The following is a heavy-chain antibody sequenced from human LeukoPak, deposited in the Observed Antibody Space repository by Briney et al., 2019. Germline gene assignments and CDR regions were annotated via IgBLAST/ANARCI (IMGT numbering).Heavy chain of an antibody. J-gene: IGHJ4*02. Sequence: PSETLSLTCAVSGGSISSGGYSWSWIRQPPGKGLEWIGYIYHSGSTYYNPSLKSRVTISVDTSKNQFSLKLSSVTAADTAVYYCARLIRSVVTPDYWGQGTLVTVSS. CDR2: IYHSGST. CDR1: GGSISSGGYS. D-gene: IGHD4-23*01. CDR3: ARLIRSVVTPDY. V-gene: IGHV4-30-2*03.